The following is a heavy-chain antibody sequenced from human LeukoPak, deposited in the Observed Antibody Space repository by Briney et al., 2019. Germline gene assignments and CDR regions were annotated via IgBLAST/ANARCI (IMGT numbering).Heavy chain of an antibody. Sequence: PGRSLRLSCAASGFTFSSYAMHWVRHAPGKGLEWVAVISYDGSNKYYADSVKGRFTISRDNSKNTLYLQMNSLRAEDTAVYYCARDSSSILLYVDYWGQGTLVTVSS. CDR2: ISYDGSNK. V-gene: IGHV3-30-3*01. CDR1: GFTFSSYA. D-gene: IGHD6-13*01. CDR3: ARDSSSILLYVDY. J-gene: IGHJ4*02.